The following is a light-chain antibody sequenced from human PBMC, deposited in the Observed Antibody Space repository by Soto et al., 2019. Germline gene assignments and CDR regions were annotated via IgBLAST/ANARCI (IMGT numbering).Light chain of an antibody. CDR3: QQRRFQPIT. V-gene: IGKV3-15*01. CDR1: QSVRSN. J-gene: IGKJ4*01. CDR2: GAS. Sequence: EIVMTQSPATLSVSPGERATLFCRASQSVRSNFLAWYQQKPGQAPRLFLYGASSRATVFPARFSGSGSWTRFTLTIISLKTEDFTCCACQQRRFQPITFGVGTKVDIK.